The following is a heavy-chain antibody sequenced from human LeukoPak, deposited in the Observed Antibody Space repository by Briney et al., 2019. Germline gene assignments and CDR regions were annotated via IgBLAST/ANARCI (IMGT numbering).Heavy chain of an antibody. CDR3: AGPSSGQSFDI. V-gene: IGHV3-23*01. CDR1: GFTFRLYV. Sequence: PGWSVTLSCAASGFTFRLYVMTWVRPAPGKGLESLSAIKGGGGSIYLADAVRARFNITRENSKNRMFLQMNSLRGEDMAVYYCAGPSSGQSFDIWGQGTMVTVS. J-gene: IGHJ3*02. CDR2: IKGGGGSI. D-gene: IGHD6-19*01.